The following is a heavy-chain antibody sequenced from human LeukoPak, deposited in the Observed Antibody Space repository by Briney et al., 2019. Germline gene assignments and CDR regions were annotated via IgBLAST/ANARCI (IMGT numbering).Heavy chain of an antibody. CDR2: INPNSGGT. Sequence: ASVKVSCKASGYTFTGYYMHWVRQAPGQGLEWMGWINPNSGGTNYAQKFQGRVTMTRDTSISTAYMELSRLRSDDTAVYYCGRVSPYYDILSGYYGTEVEEGFDYWGQGTLVTVSS. V-gene: IGHV1-2*02. J-gene: IGHJ4*02. D-gene: IGHD3-9*01. CDR3: GRVSPYYDILSGYYGTEVEEGFDY. CDR1: GYTFTGYY.